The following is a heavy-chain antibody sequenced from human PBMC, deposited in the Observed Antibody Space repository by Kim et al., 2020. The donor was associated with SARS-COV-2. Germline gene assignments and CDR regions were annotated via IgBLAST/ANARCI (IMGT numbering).Heavy chain of an antibody. CDR1: GYSFTSYW. J-gene: IGHJ6*02. Sequence: GESLKISCKGSGYSFTSYWISWVRQMPGKGLEWMGRIDPSDSDTNYSPSFQGHVTISADKSISTAYLQWSSLKASDTAMYYCARRYYYGLGCYPYYYYGMYVCGQRTTLTLSS. CDR3: ARRYYYGLGCYPYYYYGMYV. V-gene: IGHV5-10-1*01. CDR2: IDPSDSDT. D-gene: IGHD3-10*01.